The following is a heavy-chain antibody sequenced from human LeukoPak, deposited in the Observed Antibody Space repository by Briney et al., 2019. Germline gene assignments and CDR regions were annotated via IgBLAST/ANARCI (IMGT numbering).Heavy chain of an antibody. CDR1: GYTFTGYY. Sequence: GASVKVSCKASGYTFTGYYMHWVRHAPGQGLELMGWINPNSGGTNYAQKFQGRVTMTRDTSISTAYMELSRLRSDDTAVYYCARVGPSSGWFLDYWGQGTLVTVSS. CDR2: INPNSGGT. CDR3: ARVGPSSGWFLDY. J-gene: IGHJ4*02. V-gene: IGHV1-2*02. D-gene: IGHD6-19*01.